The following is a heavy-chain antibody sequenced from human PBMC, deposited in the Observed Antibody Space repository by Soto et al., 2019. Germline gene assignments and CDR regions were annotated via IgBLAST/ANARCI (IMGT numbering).Heavy chain of an antibody. CDR1: GFTFSSYS. J-gene: IGHJ6*02. D-gene: IGHD2-2*01. V-gene: IGHV3-48*02. Sequence: GGSLRLSCAASGFTFSSYSMNWVRQAPGKGLEWVSYISSSSSTIYYADSVKGRFTISRDNAKNSLYLQMNSLRDEDTAVYYCARDSTVVPAAMEGGGRYYYYYYGMDVWGQGTTVTVSS. CDR2: ISSSSSTI. CDR3: ARDSTVVPAAMEGGGRYYYYYYGMDV.